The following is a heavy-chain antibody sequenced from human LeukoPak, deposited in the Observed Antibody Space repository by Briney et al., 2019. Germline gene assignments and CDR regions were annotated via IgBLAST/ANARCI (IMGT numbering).Heavy chain of an antibody. CDR3: AKLSCSGGSCKTNDY. CDR1: GFTFSSYA. Sequence: AGSLRLSSAASGFTFSSYAMSWVRQAPGKGLEWVSAISGSGGSTYYADSVKGRFTISRDNSKNTLYLQMNSLRAEDTAVYYCAKLSCSGGSCKTNDYWGQGTLVTASS. J-gene: IGHJ4*02. CDR2: ISGSGGST. D-gene: IGHD2-15*01. V-gene: IGHV3-23*01.